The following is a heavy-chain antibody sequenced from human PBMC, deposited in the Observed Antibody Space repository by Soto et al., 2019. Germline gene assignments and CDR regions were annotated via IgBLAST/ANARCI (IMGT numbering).Heavy chain of an antibody. V-gene: IGHV3-30*18. CDR3: VKDYGESPDS. CDR2: IAYDAETK. CDR1: GFAFISFG. Sequence: PGGSLRLSCAASGFAFISFGIHWIRQAPGKGLEWVAVIAYDAETKYYADSVKGRFTISRDNSQNTVHLQINTLKTKDTAVYYCVKDYGESPDSWGQGTLVTVSS. J-gene: IGHJ4*02. D-gene: IGHD7-27*01.